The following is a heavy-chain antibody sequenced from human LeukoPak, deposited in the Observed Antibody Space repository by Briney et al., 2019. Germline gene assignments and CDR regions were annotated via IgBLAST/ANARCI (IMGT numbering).Heavy chain of an antibody. CDR3: ARELYTAMAFDY. Sequence: PSQTLSLTCTVSGGSISSGDYYWSWIRQPPGKGLEWIGYIYYSGSTYHNPSLKSRVTISVDTSKNQFSLKLSSVTAADTAVYYCARELYTAMAFDYWGQGTLVTVSS. D-gene: IGHD5-18*01. J-gene: IGHJ4*02. V-gene: IGHV4-30-4*01. CDR2: IYYSGST. CDR1: GGSISSGDYY.